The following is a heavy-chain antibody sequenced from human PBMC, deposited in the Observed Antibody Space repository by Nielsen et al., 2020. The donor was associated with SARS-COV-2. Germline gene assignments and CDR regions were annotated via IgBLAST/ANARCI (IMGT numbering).Heavy chain of an antibody. V-gene: IGHV4-34*01. Sequence: WIRQPPGKGLEWIGEINHSGSTNYNPSLKSRVTISVDKFKNQFSLKLSSVTAADTAVYYCATQRDIVVVPAAREYGMDVWGQGTTVTVSS. D-gene: IGHD2-2*01. CDR2: INHSGST. J-gene: IGHJ6*02. CDR3: ATQRDIVVVPAAREYGMDV.